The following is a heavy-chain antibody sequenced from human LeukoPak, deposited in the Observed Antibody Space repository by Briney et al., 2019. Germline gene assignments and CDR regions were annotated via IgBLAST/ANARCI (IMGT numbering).Heavy chain of an antibody. CDR1: GFTFSSYW. V-gene: IGHV3-7*03. J-gene: IGHJ4*02. CDR2: IKQDGNTK. D-gene: IGHD3-9*01. CDR3: AREALLTGYQHCDY. Sequence: GGSLRLSCAASGFTFSSYWMSWVRQAPGKGLEWVANIKQDGNTKYYVDSVKGRFTISRDDAKNSLYLQMNSLRAEDTAVYYCAREALLTGYQHCDYWGQGTLVTVSS.